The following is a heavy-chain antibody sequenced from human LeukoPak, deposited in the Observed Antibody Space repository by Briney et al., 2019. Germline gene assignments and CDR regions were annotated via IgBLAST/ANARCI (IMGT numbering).Heavy chain of an antibody. CDR3: AKDISRINVIVVAPGRGIDY. Sequence: GGSLRLSCAASGFIFTDYSMSWIRQAPGKGLEWVSGISGGGGSVYYADSVKGRFTISRDNSKSALYLQMNSLRAEDTAVYYCAKDISRINVIVVAPGRGIDYWGQGTLVTVSS. D-gene: IGHD3-22*01. J-gene: IGHJ4*02. CDR1: GFIFTDYS. CDR2: ISGGGGSV. V-gene: IGHV3-23*01.